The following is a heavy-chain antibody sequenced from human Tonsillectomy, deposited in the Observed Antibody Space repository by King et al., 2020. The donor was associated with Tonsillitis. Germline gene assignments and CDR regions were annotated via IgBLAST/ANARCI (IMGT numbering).Heavy chain of an antibody. V-gene: IGHV3-73*01. D-gene: IGHD2-2*01. CDR3: TSGFSSTSFDY. CDR1: GFTFSGSA. CDR2: IRSKANNYAT. Sequence: VQLVQSGGGLVQPGGSLKLSCAASGFTFSGSAMHWVRQASGKGLEWVGRIRSKANNYATAYAASVKGRFTISRDDSKNTAYLQMNSLKTEDTAVYYCTSGFSSTSFDYWGHGTLVTVSS. J-gene: IGHJ4*01.